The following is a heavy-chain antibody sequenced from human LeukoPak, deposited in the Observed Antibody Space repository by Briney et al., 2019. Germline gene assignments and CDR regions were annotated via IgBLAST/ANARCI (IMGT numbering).Heavy chain of an antibody. CDR2: INAGNGNT. V-gene: IGHV1-3*01. Sequence: GASVKVSCKASGYTFTSYAMHWVRQAPGQRLERMGWINAGNGNTKYSQKFQGRVTITRDTSASTAYMELSSLRSEDTAVYYCARVGWELPNDYWGQGTLVTVSS. J-gene: IGHJ4*02. D-gene: IGHD1-26*01. CDR1: GYTFTSYA. CDR3: ARVGWELPNDY.